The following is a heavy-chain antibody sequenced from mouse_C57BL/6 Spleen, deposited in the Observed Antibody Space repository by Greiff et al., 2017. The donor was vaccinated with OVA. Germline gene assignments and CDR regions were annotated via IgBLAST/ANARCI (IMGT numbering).Heavy chain of an antibody. Sequence: EVKLVESEGGLVQPGSSMKLSCTASGFTFSDYYMAWVRQVPEKGLEWVANINYDGSSTYYLDSLKSRFIISRDNAKNILYLQMSSLKSEDTATYYCARRGYGNYPYWYFDVWGTGTTVTVSS. CDR2: INYDGSST. D-gene: IGHD2-1*01. CDR3: ARRGYGNYPYWYFDV. J-gene: IGHJ1*03. CDR1: GFTFSDYY. V-gene: IGHV5-16*01.